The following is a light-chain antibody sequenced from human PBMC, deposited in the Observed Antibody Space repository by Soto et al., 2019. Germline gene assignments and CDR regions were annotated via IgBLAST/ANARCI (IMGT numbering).Light chain of an antibody. V-gene: IGKV1-39*01. J-gene: IGKJ5*01. CDR2: AAS. Sequence: DIQMTQSPSSLSASVGDIVTITCRASQSISTYLHWYQQKPGKAPNLLIYAASTLQSGVPSRFSGSGSGTDFTLTISSLQPEDFATYYCQQYDNLPLTFGQGTRLEIK. CDR3: QQYDNLPLT. CDR1: QSISTY.